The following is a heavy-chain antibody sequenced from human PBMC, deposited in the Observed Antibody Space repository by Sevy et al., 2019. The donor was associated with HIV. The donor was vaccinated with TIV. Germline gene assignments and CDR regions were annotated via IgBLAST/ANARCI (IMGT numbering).Heavy chain of an antibody. CDR2: ISGSGGST. J-gene: IGHJ4*02. CDR1: GFTFSSYA. Sequence: GGSLRLSCAASGFTFSSYAMSWVRQAPGKGLEWVSAISGSGGSTYYADSVKGRFTISRDNSKNTLYLQMNSLRAEETAVYYCAKDGVLLWFGELLRVNYFDYWGQGTLVTVSS. CDR3: AKDGVLLWFGELLRVNYFDY. D-gene: IGHD3-10*01. V-gene: IGHV3-23*01.